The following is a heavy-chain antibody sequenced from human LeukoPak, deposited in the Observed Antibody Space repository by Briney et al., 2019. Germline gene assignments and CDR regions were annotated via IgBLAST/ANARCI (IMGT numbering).Heavy chain of an antibody. CDR2: ISYDGSNK. CDR1: GFTSSSYA. CDR3: ARSPAHSGGSFDY. Sequence: QSGGSLRLSCAASGFTSSSYAMHWVRQAPGKGLEWVAVISYDGSNKYYADSVKGRFTISRDNSKNTLYLQMNSLRAEDTAVYYCARSPAHSGGSFDYWGQGTLVTVSS. V-gene: IGHV3-30*04. D-gene: IGHD2-15*01. J-gene: IGHJ4*02.